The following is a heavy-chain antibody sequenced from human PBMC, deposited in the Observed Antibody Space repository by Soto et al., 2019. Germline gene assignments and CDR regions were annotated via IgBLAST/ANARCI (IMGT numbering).Heavy chain of an antibody. J-gene: IGHJ4*02. CDR1: GWSFSGYY. Sequence: PSETLSLTFAVYGWSFSGYYWSWIRQPPGKGLEWMGEINHSGSTNYNPSLKSRVTISVDTSKNQFSLKLSSVTAADTAVYYCARGEKTGTLDYWGQGTLVTVSS. V-gene: IGHV4-34*01. CDR3: ARGEKTGTLDY. CDR2: INHSGST. D-gene: IGHD1-1*01.